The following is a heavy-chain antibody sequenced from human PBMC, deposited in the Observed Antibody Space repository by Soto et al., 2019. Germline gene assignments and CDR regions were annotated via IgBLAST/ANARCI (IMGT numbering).Heavy chain of an antibody. CDR3: ARNTRIAAGSFDY. V-gene: IGHV2-26*01. CDR1: GFSLSNARMG. J-gene: IGHJ4*02. CDR2: IFSNDEK. Sequence: QVTLKESGPVLVKPTETLTLTCTVSGFSLSNARMGVSWIRQPPGKALEWLAHIFSNDEKSYSPSLKSRLTISKDTSKSQMVLTTTTMDPVDTATYCWARNTRIAAGSFDYWGQGTLVTVSS. D-gene: IGHD6-13*01.